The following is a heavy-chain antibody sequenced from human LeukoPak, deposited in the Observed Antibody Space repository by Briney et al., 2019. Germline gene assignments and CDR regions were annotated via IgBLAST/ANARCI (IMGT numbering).Heavy chain of an antibody. V-gene: IGHV4-30-4*01. J-gene: IGHJ3*02. CDR3: ASGLQYDSTAFDI. CDR2: IYYSGCT. D-gene: IGHD3-22*01. CDR1: GGSISSGDYY. Sequence: SQTLSLTCTVSGGSISSGDYYWSWIRQPPGKGLEWIGYIYYSGCTYYNPSLKSRVTISVDTSKNQFSLKLSSVTAADTAVYYCASGLQYDSTAFDIWGQGTMVTVSS.